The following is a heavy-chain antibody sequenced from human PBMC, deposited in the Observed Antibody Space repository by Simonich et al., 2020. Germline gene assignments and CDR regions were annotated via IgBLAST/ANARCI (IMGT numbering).Heavy chain of an antibody. D-gene: IGHD3-10*01. Sequence: GAEVKKPGASVKVSCKASGYTFTGYYMHWVRQAPGQGLEWMGRINPNSGGTNYAQKFQGRVTMTRDTSISTAYMELSRLRSDDTAVYYCPRVPGIYYYYGMDVWGQGTTVTVSS. CDR1: GYTFTGYY. J-gene: IGHJ6*02. V-gene: IGHV1-2*06. CDR2: INPNSGGT. CDR3: PRVPGIYYYYGMDV.